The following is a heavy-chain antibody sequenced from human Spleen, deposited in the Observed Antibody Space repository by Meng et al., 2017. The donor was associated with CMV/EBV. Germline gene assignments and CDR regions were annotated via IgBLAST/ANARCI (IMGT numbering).Heavy chain of an antibody. CDR1: GFTFSSYW. V-gene: IGHV3-21*01. J-gene: IGHJ3*01. CDR2: ITGDSTYK. Sequence: GESLKISCAASGFTFSSYWMNWVRQAPGKGLEWVSSITGDSTYKHYADSLKGRFTISRDNAKNSLYLQMNSLRAEDTAVYYCARDSDDYDFWSAYYTDAFDFWGQGTMVTVSS. D-gene: IGHD3-3*01. CDR3: ARDSDDYDFWSAYYTDAFDF.